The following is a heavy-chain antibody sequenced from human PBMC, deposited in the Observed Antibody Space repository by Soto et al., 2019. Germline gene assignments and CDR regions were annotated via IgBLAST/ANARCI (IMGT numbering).Heavy chain of an antibody. Sequence: GGSLRLSCAASGFTFSSYGMHWVRQAPGKGLEWVAVICYDESNKYYADSVKGRFTISRDNAKSSLYLQMNSLRAEDTAVYYCARVYSGYDSPGMDVRGQGTTVTVSS. CDR3: ARVYSGYDSPGMDV. V-gene: IGHV3-33*01. CDR1: GFTFSSYG. CDR2: ICYDESNK. D-gene: IGHD5-12*01. J-gene: IGHJ6*02.